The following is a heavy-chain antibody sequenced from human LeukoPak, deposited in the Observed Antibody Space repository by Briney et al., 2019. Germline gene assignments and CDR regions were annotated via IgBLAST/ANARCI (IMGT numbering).Heavy chain of an antibody. V-gene: IGHV3-7*01. Sequence: GGSLRLSCAASGFTFSSYWMSWVRQAPGKGLEWVANIKQDGSGKYYVDSVKGRFTISRDNAKNSLYLQMNSLRAEDTAVYYCARDITSITIFGVVTHFDYWGQGTLVTVSS. D-gene: IGHD3-3*01. J-gene: IGHJ4*02. CDR3: ARDITSITIFGVVTHFDY. CDR2: IKQDGSGK. CDR1: GFTFSSYW.